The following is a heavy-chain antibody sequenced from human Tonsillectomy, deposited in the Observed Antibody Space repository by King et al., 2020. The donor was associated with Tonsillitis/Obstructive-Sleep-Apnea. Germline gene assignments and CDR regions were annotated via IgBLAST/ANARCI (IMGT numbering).Heavy chain of an antibody. D-gene: IGHD2-15*01. V-gene: IGHV7-4-1*02. CDR1: GYTFTSFG. CDR2: INTNTGNP. Sequence: VQLVQSGSELRKPGASVKVSCKASGYTFTSFGMNWVRQAPGQGIEWMGWINTNTGNPRYAQGFTGRFVFSLDTSVSTAYLQISSLKAEDTAVYFCARDSKDLDYYYYYMDVWGKGTTVTVSS. J-gene: IGHJ6*03. CDR3: ARDSKDLDYYYYYMDV.